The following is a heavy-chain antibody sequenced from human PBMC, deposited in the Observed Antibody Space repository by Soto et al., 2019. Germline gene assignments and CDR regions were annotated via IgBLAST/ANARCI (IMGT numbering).Heavy chain of an antibody. Sequence: SETLSLTCAVYGGSFSGYYWSWIRQPPGKGLEWIGEINHSGSTNYNPSLKSRVTISVDTSKNQFSLKLSSVTAADTAVYYCARRVTWTASRGSSWWHPGVDYYYGIDVWGQGTTVTVSS. D-gene: IGHD6-13*01. V-gene: IGHV4-34*01. CDR1: GGSFSGYY. CDR3: ARRVTWTASRGSSWWHPGVDYYYGIDV. J-gene: IGHJ6*02. CDR2: INHSGST.